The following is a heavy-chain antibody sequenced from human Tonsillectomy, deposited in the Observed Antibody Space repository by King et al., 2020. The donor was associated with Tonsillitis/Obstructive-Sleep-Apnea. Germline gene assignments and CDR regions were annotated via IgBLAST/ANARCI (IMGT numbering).Heavy chain of an antibody. CDR1: GFTFSSNW. CDR3: ARYYDYVWGNYHYDAFDI. V-gene: IGHV3-7*01. Sequence: VQLVESGGGLVQPGGSLRLSCAASGFTFSSNWMTWVRQAPGKGLEWVANRKEDGSEKYYVDSVKGRFTISRDNAKNSLYLQMNSLRAEDTAVYSCARYYDYVWGNYHYDAFDIWGQGTMVTVSS. CDR2: RKEDGSEK. J-gene: IGHJ3*02. D-gene: IGHD3-16*02.